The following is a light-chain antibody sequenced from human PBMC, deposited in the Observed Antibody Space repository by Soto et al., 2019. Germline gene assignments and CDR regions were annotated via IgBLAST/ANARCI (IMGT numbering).Light chain of an antibody. CDR3: QPRFHWLT. J-gene: IGKJ4*01. CDR2: DAS. CDR1: QSVGTY. V-gene: IGKV3-11*01. Sequence: EIVLTQSPAILSLSPGERATLSCRASQSVGTYLDWYQQKLGQAPRLLIYDASNSATGIPARFSGMGSGTDFTLPLSSLEPEHFAVYDCQPRFHWLTFGGGTKVEL.